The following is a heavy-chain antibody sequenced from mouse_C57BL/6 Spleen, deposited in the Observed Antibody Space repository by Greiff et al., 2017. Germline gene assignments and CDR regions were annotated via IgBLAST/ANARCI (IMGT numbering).Heavy chain of an antibody. CDR2: IWRGGST. V-gene: IGHV2-5*01. CDR1: GFSLTSYG. D-gene: IGHD2-5*01. CDR3: AKNEAYYSNYGGYFDV. J-gene: IGHJ1*03. Sequence: VQLQQSGPGLVQPSQSLSIPCTVSGFSLTSYGVHWVRQSPGKGLEWLGVIWRGGSTDYNAAFMSRLSITKDNSKSQVFFKMNSLQADDTAIYYCAKNEAYYSNYGGYFDVWGTGTTVTVSS.